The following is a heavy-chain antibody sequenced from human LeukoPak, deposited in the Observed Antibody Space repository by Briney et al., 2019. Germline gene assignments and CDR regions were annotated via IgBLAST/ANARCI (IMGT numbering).Heavy chain of an antibody. V-gene: IGHV4-39*07. CDR1: GGSISLGYYY. CDR3: ARLGKYYYDSSGYYGDY. Sequence: PSETLSLTCSVSGGSISLGYYYWGWIRQPPGKALEWIGSVYYSGTTSYNPSPKSRVTISVDTSKNQFSLKLSSVTAADTAVYYCARLGKYYYDSSGYYGDYWGQGTLVTVSS. D-gene: IGHD3-22*01. J-gene: IGHJ4*02. CDR2: VYYSGTT.